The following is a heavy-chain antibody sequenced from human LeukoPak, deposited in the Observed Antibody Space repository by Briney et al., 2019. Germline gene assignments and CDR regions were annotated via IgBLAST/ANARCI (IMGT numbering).Heavy chain of an antibody. CDR1: GGTFSSYA. D-gene: IGHD3-10*01. CDR3: ARDSGYGSEINWFDP. V-gene: IGHV1-69*04. Sequence: ASVKVSCKASGGTFSSYAISWVRQAPGQGLKWMGRIIPIFGIANYAQKFQGRVTITADKSTSTAYMELSSLRSEDTAVYYCARDSGYGSEINWFDPWGQGTLVTVSS. J-gene: IGHJ5*02. CDR2: IIPIFGIA.